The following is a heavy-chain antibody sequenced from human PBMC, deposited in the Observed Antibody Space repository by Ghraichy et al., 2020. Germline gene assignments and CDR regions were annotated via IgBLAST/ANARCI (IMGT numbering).Heavy chain of an antibody. V-gene: IGHV3-23*01. CDR2: IIGSVGST. CDR1: GFTFSSYA. Sequence: GGSLRLSCAASGFTFSSYAMSWVRQAPGKGLDWFSAIIGSVGSTYYADSVKGRFTISRDNSKNTLYLQMNSLRAEDTAVYYCAKDPGGSGYYSSNYFDYWGQGTLVTVSS. CDR3: AKDPGGSGYYSSNYFDY. J-gene: IGHJ4*02. D-gene: IGHD3-22*01.